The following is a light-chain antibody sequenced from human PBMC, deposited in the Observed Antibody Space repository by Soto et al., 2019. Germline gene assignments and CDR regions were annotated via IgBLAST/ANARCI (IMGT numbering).Light chain of an antibody. J-gene: IGLJ2*01. V-gene: IGLV1-40*01. CDR1: SSNIGAGYD. Sequence: QAVVTQPPSVSGAPGQRVTISCTGSSSNIGAGYDVHWYQQLPGTAPQLLIYGNSKRPSGVPDRFSGSKSGTSASLAITGLQAEDEADSYCQSYDSTFSLVFGGGTKLTVL. CDR2: GNS. CDR3: QSYDSTFSLV.